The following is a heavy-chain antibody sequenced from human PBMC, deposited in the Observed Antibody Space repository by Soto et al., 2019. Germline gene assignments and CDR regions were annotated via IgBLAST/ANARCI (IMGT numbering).Heavy chain of an antibody. Sequence: ASVKVSCKASGYTFTIYYMHWVLQAPGQGLEWMGIINPSGGSTSYAQKFQGRVTMTRDTSTSTVYMELSSLRSEDTAVYYCAREGLRYFDWLLNYYGMDVWGQGTTVTVSS. CDR2: INPSGGST. J-gene: IGHJ6*02. CDR3: AREGLRYFDWLLNYYGMDV. CDR1: GYTFTIYY. D-gene: IGHD3-9*01. V-gene: IGHV1-46*01.